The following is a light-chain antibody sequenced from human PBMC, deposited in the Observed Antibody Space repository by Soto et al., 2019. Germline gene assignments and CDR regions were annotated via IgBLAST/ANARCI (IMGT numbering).Light chain of an antibody. CDR3: SSYAGSNAVV. J-gene: IGLJ2*01. CDR1: SSYVGGYNY. CDR2: EVS. Sequence: QSVLTQPPSASGSPGQSVTISGTGTSSYVGGYNYVSWYQQHPGKAPKLMIYEVSKRPSGVPDRFSGSKSGNTASLTVSGLQAEDEDDYYCSSYAGSNAVVFGGGTKLTVL. V-gene: IGLV2-8*01.